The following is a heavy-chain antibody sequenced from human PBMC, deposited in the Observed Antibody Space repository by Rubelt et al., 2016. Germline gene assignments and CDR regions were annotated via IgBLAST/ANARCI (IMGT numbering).Heavy chain of an antibody. CDR1: GGSISTYY. CDR3: ARVRYGDYAAPDYFDY. J-gene: IGHJ4*02. V-gene: IGHV4-59*01. CDR2: IYYKGST. Sequence: QVQLQESGPGLVRPSETLSLTCTVSGGSISTYYWSWIRQHPGKGLEWIGYIYYKGSTNYNPSLKSRVTISVDTSKNQFSRKLSSGPSADPAVYYFARVRYGDYAAPDYFDYWGQGILVTVSS. D-gene: IGHD4-17*01.